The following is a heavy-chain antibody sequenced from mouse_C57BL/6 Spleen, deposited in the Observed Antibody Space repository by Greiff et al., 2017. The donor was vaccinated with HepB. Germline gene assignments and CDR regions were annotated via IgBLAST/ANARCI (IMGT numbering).Heavy chain of an antibody. J-gene: IGHJ3*01. Sequence: QVHVKQSGAELVKPGASVKMSCKASGYTFTSYWITWVKQRPGQGLEWIGDIYPGSGSTNYNEKFKSKGTLTVDTSSSTAYMQLRSLTSEDSAVYYCARSRFYGYEGAWFAYWGQGTLVTVSA. CDR1: GYTFTSYW. CDR3: ARSRFYGYEGAWFAY. V-gene: IGHV1-55*01. D-gene: IGHD2-2*01. CDR2: IYPGSGST.